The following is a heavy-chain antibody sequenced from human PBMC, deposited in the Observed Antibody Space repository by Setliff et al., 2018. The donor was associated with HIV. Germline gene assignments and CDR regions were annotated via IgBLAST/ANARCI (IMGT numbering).Heavy chain of an antibody. CDR1: GGSMSRSNYY. D-gene: IGHD1-26*01. CDR2: IYHSGST. CDR3: ARSFGGYSGSYFDY. Sequence: SETLSLTCTVSGGSMSRSNYYWGWIRQPPGKGLEWIGEIYHSGSTNYNPSLKSRVTISVDKSQNQFSLKLTSVTAADTAVYYCARSFGGYSGSYFDYWGQGTLVTVSS. J-gene: IGHJ4*02. V-gene: IGHV4-39*07.